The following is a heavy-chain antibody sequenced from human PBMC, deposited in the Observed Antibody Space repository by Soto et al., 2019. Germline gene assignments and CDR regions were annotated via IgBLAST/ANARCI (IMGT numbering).Heavy chain of an antibody. CDR3: ARGGLRIFGVVDYYYYGMDV. CDR2: IYHSGST. J-gene: IGHJ6*02. V-gene: IGHV4-4*02. D-gene: IGHD3-3*01. CDR1: GGSISSSNW. Sequence: QVQLQESGPGLVKPSGTLSLTCAVSGGSISSSNWWSWVRQPPGKGLEWIGEIYHSGSTNYNPSLKSLVTRSVEKSKNLFSLKLSSVTAADTAVYYCARGGLRIFGVVDYYYYGMDVWGQGTTVTVSS.